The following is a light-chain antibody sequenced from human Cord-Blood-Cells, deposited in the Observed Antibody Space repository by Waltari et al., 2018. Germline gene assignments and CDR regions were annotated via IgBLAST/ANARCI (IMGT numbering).Light chain of an antibody. CDR3: GMWDSSLSAWV. CDR2: ENN. V-gene: IGLV1-51*02. CDR1: SSHIGNNY. J-gene: IGLJ3*02. Sequence: QSVLTQPPSVSAAPGQKVTISCSGSSSHIGNNYVSWYQQLPGTAPKLLNYENNKRPSGLPDRFSDTKSGTSATLGTTGLQTGDEADYYCGMWDSSLSAWVFGGGTNLTVL.